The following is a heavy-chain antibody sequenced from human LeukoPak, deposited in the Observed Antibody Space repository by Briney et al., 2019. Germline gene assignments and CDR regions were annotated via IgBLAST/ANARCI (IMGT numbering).Heavy chain of an antibody. CDR1: GFTFSSYS. CDR2: ISSSSSYI. V-gene: IGHV3-21*01. D-gene: IGHD3-3*01. J-gene: IGHJ3*02. CDR3: ARGITIFGVPYDAFDI. Sequence: GGSLRLSCAASGFTFSSYSMNWVRQAPGKGLEWVSSISSSSSYIYYADSVKGRFTISRDNAKNSLYLQMNSLRAEDTAVYYCARGITIFGVPYDAFDIWGQGTMVTVSS.